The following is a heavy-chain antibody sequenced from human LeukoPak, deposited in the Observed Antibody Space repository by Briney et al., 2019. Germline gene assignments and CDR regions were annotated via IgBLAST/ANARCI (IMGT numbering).Heavy chain of an antibody. D-gene: IGHD3-10*01. CDR1: GFTFNSYA. CDR2: ISGNGVST. V-gene: IGHV3-23*01. Sequence: GGSLRLSCGASGFTFNSYAMTWVRQAPGKGLEWVSGISGNGVSTYYAESVKGRFTISGDNSRNTLYLQMNSLRAEDTAVYYCAKVNYRSGNSMDVWGQGTTVTVSS. J-gene: IGHJ6*02. CDR3: AKVNYRSGNSMDV.